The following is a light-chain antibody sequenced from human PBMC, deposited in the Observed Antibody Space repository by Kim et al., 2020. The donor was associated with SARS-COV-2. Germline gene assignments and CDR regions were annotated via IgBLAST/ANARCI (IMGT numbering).Light chain of an antibody. CDR3: QQRSNWPRT. V-gene: IGKV3-11*01. CDR2: DAS. CDR1: QSISNY. Sequence: LSPGESASLPCRASQSISNYLAWYQQKPGQAPRLLIYDASNRATGVPAMFSGSRSGTDFTLTISSLEPEDFAVYYCQQRSNWPRTFGQGTKVDIK. J-gene: IGKJ1*01.